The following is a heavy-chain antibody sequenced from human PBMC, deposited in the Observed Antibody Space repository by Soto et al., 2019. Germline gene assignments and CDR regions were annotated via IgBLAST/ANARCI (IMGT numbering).Heavy chain of an antibody. CDR1: GFTFSSYS. CDR3: ARDLSGTTYFDY. Sequence: GGSLRLSCAASGFTFSSYSMNWVRQAPGKGLEWVSYISSSSTIYYADSVKGRFTISRDNAKNSLYLQMNSLRAEDTAVYYCARDLSGTTYFDYWGQGTLVTVSS. CDR2: ISSSSTI. D-gene: IGHD3-3*02. J-gene: IGHJ4*02. V-gene: IGHV3-48*04.